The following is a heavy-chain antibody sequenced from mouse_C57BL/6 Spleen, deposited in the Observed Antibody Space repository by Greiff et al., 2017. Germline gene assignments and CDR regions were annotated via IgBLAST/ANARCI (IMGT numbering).Heavy chain of an antibody. J-gene: IGHJ2*01. V-gene: IGHV5-4*01. Sequence: EVQRVESGGGLVKPGGSLKLSCAASGFTFSSYAMSWVRQTPEKRLEWVATISDGGSYTYYPDNVKGRFTISRDNAKNNLYLQMSHLKSEDTAMYYCARAVGSSFFFDYWGQGTTLTVSS. D-gene: IGHD1-1*01. CDR2: ISDGGSYT. CDR3: ARAVGSSFFFDY. CDR1: GFTFSSYA.